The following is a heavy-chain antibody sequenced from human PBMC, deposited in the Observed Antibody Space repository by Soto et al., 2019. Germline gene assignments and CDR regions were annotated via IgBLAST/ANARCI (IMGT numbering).Heavy chain of an antibody. V-gene: IGHV3-9*01. J-gene: IGHJ5*02. CDR1: GFTFDDYA. Sequence: GGSLRLSCAASGFTFDDYAMHWVRQAPGKGLEWASGISWNSGSIGYADSVKGRFTISRDNAKNSLYLQMNSLRAEDTALYYCAKDVALRWFGTNNWFDPWGQGTLVTVSS. D-gene: IGHD3-10*01. CDR2: ISWNSGSI. CDR3: AKDVALRWFGTNNWFDP.